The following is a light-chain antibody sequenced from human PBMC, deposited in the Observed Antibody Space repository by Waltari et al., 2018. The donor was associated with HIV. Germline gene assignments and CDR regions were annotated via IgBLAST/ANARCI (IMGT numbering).Light chain of an antibody. CDR3: LQSDNWPYS. Sequence: IVIPHSPLTLPVSPGESQALPCRASQSVRTTLAWYQQKPGQAPRLLIYGASTRATGVSARFSGSGSGTDFTLTISSVQSEDFAVYYCLQSDNWPYSFGQGTKLEIK. CDR1: QSVRTT. J-gene: IGKJ2*03. CDR2: GAS. V-gene: IGKV3-15*01.